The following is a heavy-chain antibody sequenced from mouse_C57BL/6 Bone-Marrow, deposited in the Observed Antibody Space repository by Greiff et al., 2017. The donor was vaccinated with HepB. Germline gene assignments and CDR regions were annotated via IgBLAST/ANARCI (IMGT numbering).Heavy chain of an antibody. J-gene: IGHJ4*01. Sequence: QVQLQQPGAELVMPGASVKLSCKASGYTFTSYWMHWVKQRPGQGLEWIGEIDPSDSYTNYNHKFKGKSTLTVDKSSSTAYMQLSSLTSEDSAVYYGARQAPHYAMDYGGQGTSVTVSS. CDR2: IDPSDSYT. CDR3: ARQAPHYAMDY. V-gene: IGHV1-69*01. CDR1: GYTFTSYW.